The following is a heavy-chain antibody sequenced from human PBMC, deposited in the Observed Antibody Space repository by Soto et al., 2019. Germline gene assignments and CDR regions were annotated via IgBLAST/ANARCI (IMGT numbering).Heavy chain of an antibody. CDR2: ISGSGGST. D-gene: IGHD2-15*01. V-gene: IGHV3-23*01. J-gene: IGHJ4*02. CDR1: GFPFSNYA. CDR3: AKALYCSGAGCQALSYFDY. Sequence: LRFLRSSSGFPFSNYAISGDRPDEGTGPLWVLFISGSGGSTYYADSVKGRFTISRDNSKNTLSLQMNSLRAEDTAIYYCAKALYCSGAGCQALSYFDYWGQGNLVKVSS.